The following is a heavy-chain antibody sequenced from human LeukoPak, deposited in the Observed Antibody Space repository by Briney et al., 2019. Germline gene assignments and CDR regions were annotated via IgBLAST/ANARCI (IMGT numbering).Heavy chain of an antibody. CDR1: GITFTNYY. V-gene: IGHV1-46*01. J-gene: IGHJ5*02. CDR3: ARGGISSWYGWFDP. CDR2: INPSGGGT. D-gene: IGHD6-13*01. Sequence: ASVKVSCKASGITFTNYYMHWVRQAPGHGLEWMGIINPSGGGTNYAQKFQGRVTMTRDTSTSTVYMELSSLRSEDTAVYFCARGGISSWYGWFDPWGQGTLVTVSS.